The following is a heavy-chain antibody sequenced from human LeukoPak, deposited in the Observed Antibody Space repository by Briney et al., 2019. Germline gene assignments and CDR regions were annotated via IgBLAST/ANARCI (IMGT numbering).Heavy chain of an antibody. CDR3: AKDRSSSWFDGSDI. D-gene: IGHD6-13*01. Sequence: PGGSLRLSCAASGFIFSTCAMNWVRQAPGKGLEWVSAISGSGGTTYYADSVKGRFTISRDNSKNTLYLQMNSLRAEDTAVYYCAKDRSSSWFDGSDIWGQGTMVTVSS. CDR1: GFIFSTCA. V-gene: IGHV3-23*01. CDR2: ISGSGGTT. J-gene: IGHJ3*02.